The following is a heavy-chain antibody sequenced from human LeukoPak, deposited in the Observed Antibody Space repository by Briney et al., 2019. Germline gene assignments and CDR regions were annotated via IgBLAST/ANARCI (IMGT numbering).Heavy chain of an antibody. D-gene: IGHD6-6*01. CDR3: ARYRSSLAAFDY. CDR1: GGSINNY. CDR2: IYSSGIT. J-gene: IGHJ4*02. Sequence: SETLSLTCSVSGGSINNYWSWIRQSPGKGLEWIGYIYSSGITNYSPSLRSRVTISVDTSKSQISLKLRSVTAADTAVYFCARYRSSLAAFDYWGQGTLVTVTS. V-gene: IGHV4-59*08.